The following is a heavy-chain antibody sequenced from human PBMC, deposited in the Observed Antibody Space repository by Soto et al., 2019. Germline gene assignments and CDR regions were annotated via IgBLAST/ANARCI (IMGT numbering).Heavy chain of an antibody. CDR3: ARNDGDYAPIFGFAFDY. CDR2: IKQDGSEK. CDR1: GFTFSSYW. V-gene: IGHV3-7*01. Sequence: EVQLVESGGGLVQPGGSLRLSCAASGFTFSSYWMSWVRQAPGKGLEWVANIKQDGSEKYYVDSVKGRFTISRDNAKNSLDLQMNSLRAEDTAVYYCARNDGDYAPIFGFAFDYWGQGTLVTVSS. J-gene: IGHJ4*02. D-gene: IGHD4-17*01.